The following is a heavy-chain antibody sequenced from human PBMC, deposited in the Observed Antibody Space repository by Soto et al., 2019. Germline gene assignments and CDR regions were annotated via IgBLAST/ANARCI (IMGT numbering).Heavy chain of an antibody. J-gene: IGHJ4*02. CDR2: ISSTGGTM. V-gene: IGHV3-11*01. Sequence: QVHLVESGGGLVKPGGSLRLSCAASGFTFSDYHMSWIRQAPGKGLEWLSFISSTGGTMHYAGSVKGRFTISRDNAKKSLYLQMNSLRAEDTAVYYCARDATVGNDYWGQGTLVTVSS. CDR3: ARDATVGNDY. CDR1: GFTFSDYH. D-gene: IGHD4-17*01.